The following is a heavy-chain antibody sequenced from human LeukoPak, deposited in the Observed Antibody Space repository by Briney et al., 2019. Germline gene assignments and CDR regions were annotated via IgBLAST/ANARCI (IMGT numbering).Heavy chain of an antibody. CDR2: IIPILGIA. V-gene: IGHV1-69*02. Sequence: ASVEVSCKASAYTFSDYYVHWVRQAPGQGLEWMGRIIPILGIANYAQKFQGRVTITADKSTSTAYMELSSLRSEDTAVYYCADSLGGYSYGSDYWGQGTLVTVSS. CDR1: AYTFSDYY. J-gene: IGHJ4*02. CDR3: ADSLGGYSYGSDY. D-gene: IGHD5-18*01.